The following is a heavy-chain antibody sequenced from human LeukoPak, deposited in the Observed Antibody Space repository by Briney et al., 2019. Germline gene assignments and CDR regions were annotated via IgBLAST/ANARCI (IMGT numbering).Heavy chain of an antibody. J-gene: IGHJ3*02. V-gene: IGHV3-49*03. CDR2: IRSKGYGGTT. CDR1: GFSFGDYA. Sequence: GGSLRLSCTASGFSFGDYAMSWFRQAPGKGLEWVGFIRSKGYGGTTDYAASVKGRFTISRDDSKSIAYLQMNSLKTEDTAMYYCAKDTRPTVTTGDAFDIWGQGTMVTVSS. CDR3: AKDTRPTVTTGDAFDI. D-gene: IGHD4-11*01.